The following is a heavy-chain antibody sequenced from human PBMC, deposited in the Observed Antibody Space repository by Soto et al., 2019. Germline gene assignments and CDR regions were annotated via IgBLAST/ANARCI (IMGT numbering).Heavy chain of an antibody. CDR2: IKQDGSEK. D-gene: IGHD1-7*01. J-gene: IGHJ4*02. Sequence: PGGSLRLSCAASGFTFSSYWMSWVRQAPGKGLEWVANIKQDGSEKYYVDSVKGRFTISRDNAKNSLYLQMNSLRAEDTAVYYCARAGGNWNYASVFGYWGQGTLVTVSS. CDR3: ARAGGNWNYASVFGY. CDR1: GFTFSSYW. V-gene: IGHV3-7*05.